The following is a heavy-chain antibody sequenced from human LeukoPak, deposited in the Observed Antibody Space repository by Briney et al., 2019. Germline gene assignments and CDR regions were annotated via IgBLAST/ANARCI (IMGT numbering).Heavy chain of an antibody. CDR1: GFTFSSYA. V-gene: IGHV3-23*01. J-gene: IGHJ6*03. CDR2: ISGSGTSP. CDR3: AKPGSSDIVIVPAAIPYYYYYYYMDV. Sequence: PGGSLRLSCAASGFTFSSYAMSWVRQAPGKGLEWVSAISGSGTSPYYADSGKGRSTISRDNSKNTLYLQMNSLRPEDTAVYYCAKPGSSDIVIVPAAIPYYYYYYYMDVWGKGPTVTVSS. D-gene: IGHD2-2*01.